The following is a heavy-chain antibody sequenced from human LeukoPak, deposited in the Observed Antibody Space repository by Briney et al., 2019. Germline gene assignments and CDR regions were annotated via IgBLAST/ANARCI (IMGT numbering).Heavy chain of an antibody. CDR1: GFSFSNFG. CDR3: AKDGSPRHRPSLFYSYYYMDV. CDR2: IRFDGTNS. Sequence: GGSLRLSCAASGFSFSNFGMHWVRQAPGRGLEWVAFIRFDGTNSYFEGSVEGRFSISRNNSKNTLYLQMNSLRLGDTAIYYCAKDGSPRHRPSLFYSYYYMDVWGKGTTVTVTS. V-gene: IGHV3-30*02. J-gene: IGHJ6*03.